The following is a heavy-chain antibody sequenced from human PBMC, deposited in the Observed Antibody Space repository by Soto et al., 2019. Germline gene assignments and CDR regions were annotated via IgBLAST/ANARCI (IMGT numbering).Heavy chain of an antibody. Sequence: QVQLQESGPGLVKPSETLSLTCTVSGGYISSHYWSWIRQPPGKGLEYIGYIYYSGSTKYNPSLKGRVTISVDTSKNQFSLKLSSVTAADTAVYYCARGGGDALYGLDVWGQGTTVTVSS. D-gene: IGHD3-16*01. V-gene: IGHV4-59*11. CDR3: ARGGGDALYGLDV. CDR1: GGYISSHY. CDR2: IYYSGST. J-gene: IGHJ6*02.